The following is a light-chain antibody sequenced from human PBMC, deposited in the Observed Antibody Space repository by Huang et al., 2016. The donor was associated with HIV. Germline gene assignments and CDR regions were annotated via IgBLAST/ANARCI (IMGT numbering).Light chain of an antibody. J-gene: IGKJ1*01. CDR3: LQHKNFHAPT. V-gene: IGKV1-17*03. CDR2: GAS. Sequence: DIQLTQSPSAMAASVGDRVIITCRATQDIYNYLAWFQQQPGKAPKRLIYGASSLQTGGPSRFSGSGSGTEFTLTINNLQPEDSATYFCLQHKNFHAPTFGQGTKVEIK. CDR1: QDIYNY.